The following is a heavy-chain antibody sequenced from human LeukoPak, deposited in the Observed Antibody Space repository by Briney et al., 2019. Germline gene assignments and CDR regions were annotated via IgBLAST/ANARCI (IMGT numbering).Heavy chain of an antibody. D-gene: IGHD3-9*01. Sequence: SETLSLTCAVYGGSLSGYYWSWIRQPPGKGLEWIGEINHSGSTNYNPSLKSRVTISVDTSKNQFSLKLSSVTAADTAVYYCARLLRYFDGDAFDIWGQGTMVTVSS. CDR1: GGSLSGYY. CDR3: ARLLRYFDGDAFDI. J-gene: IGHJ3*02. V-gene: IGHV4-34*01. CDR2: INHSGST.